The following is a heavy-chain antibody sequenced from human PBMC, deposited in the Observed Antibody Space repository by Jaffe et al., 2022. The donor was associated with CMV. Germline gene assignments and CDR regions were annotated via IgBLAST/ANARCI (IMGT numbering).Heavy chain of an antibody. J-gene: IGHJ6*02. CDR2: MNPNSGNT. D-gene: IGHD3-22*01. CDR3: ARGGSSGYFAISRYYYYYGMDV. CDR1: GYTFTSYD. Sequence: QVQLVQSGAEVKKPGASVKVSCKASGYTFTSYDINWVRQATGQGLEWMGWMNPNSGNTGYAQKFQGRVTMTRNTSISTAYMELSSLRSEDTAVYYCARGGSSGYFAISRYYYYYGMDVWGQGTTVTVSS. V-gene: IGHV1-8*01.